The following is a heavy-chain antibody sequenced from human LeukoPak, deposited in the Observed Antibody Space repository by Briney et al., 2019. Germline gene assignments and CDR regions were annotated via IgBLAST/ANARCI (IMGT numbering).Heavy chain of an antibody. J-gene: IGHJ3*02. CDR2: ISYDGSNK. CDR3: ASSRVPSTTYYDFWSAASRAFDI. V-gene: IGHV3-30*05. CDR1: GFTFSSYG. D-gene: IGHD3-3*01. Sequence: PGRSLRLSCAASGFTFSSYGMHWVRQAPGKGLEWVAVISYDGSNKYYADSVKGRFTISRDNSKNTLYLQMNSLRAEGTAVYYCASSRVPSTTYYDFWSAASRAFDIWGQGTMVTVSS.